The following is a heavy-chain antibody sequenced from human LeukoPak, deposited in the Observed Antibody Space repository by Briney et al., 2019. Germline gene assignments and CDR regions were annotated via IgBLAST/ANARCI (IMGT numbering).Heavy chain of an antibody. Sequence: ASVKVSCKASGYTFTSYALHWVRHAPGQRVEWMGWINAGNGDTKYSQKFQGRVTITRDTSASTAYMELSSLRSEDTSVYHCARGYCSSTSCQYYFDYWGQGTLVTVSS. J-gene: IGHJ4*02. D-gene: IGHD2-2*01. CDR2: INAGNGDT. V-gene: IGHV1-3*01. CDR1: GYTFTSYA. CDR3: ARGYCSSTSCQYYFDY.